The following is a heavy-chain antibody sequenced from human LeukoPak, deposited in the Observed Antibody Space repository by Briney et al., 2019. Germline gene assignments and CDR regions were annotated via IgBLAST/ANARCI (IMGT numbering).Heavy chain of an antibody. CDR3: ARDSDFWSGSLGWFDP. D-gene: IGHD3-3*01. Sequence: PSETLSLTCTVSGGSISSSSYYWGWIRQPPGKGLEWIGSIYYSGSTYYNPSLESRVTISVDTSKNQFSLKLSSVTAADTAVYYCARDSDFWSGSLGWFDPWGQGTLVTVSS. V-gene: IGHV4-39*07. J-gene: IGHJ5*02. CDR2: IYYSGST. CDR1: GGSISSSSYY.